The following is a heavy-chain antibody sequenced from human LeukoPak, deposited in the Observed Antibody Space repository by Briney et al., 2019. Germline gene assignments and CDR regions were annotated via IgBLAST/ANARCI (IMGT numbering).Heavy chain of an antibody. V-gene: IGHV4-59*08. D-gene: IGHD2-15*01. Sequence: SETLSLTCTVSGGSISSYYWSWIRQPPGKGLEWIGYIYYSGSTNYNPSLKSRVTISVDTSKNQFSLKLSSVTAADTAVYYCARHHCSRRSCPRPYFDYWGQGTLVTVSS. CDR1: GGSISSYY. J-gene: IGHJ4*02. CDR2: IYYSGST. CDR3: ARHHCSRRSCPRPYFDY.